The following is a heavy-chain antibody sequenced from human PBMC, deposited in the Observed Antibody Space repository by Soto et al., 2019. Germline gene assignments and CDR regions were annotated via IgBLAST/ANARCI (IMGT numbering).Heavy chain of an antibody. CDR3: ARDRRVVGATSFFYYYYGMDV. D-gene: IGHD1-26*01. J-gene: IGHJ6*02. Sequence: TSETLSLTCAVSGGSISSSNWWSWVRQPPGKGLEWIGEIYHSGSTNYNPSLKSRVTISVDKSKNQFSLKLSSVTAADTAVYYCARDRRVVGATSFFYYYYGMDVWGQGTTVTVSS. CDR1: GGSISSSNW. CDR2: IYHSGST. V-gene: IGHV4-4*02.